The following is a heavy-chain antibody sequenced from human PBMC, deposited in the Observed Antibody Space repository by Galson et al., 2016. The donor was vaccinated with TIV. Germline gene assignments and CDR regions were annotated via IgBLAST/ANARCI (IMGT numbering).Heavy chain of an antibody. CDR2: IIPLFGEA. J-gene: IGHJ6*02. V-gene: IGHV1-69*13. D-gene: IGHD5-18*01. Sequence: SVKVSCKASGDTFSSFVISWVRQAPGQGLEWMGGIIPLFGEAHYAQKFQGRVTISADESTSTVYMELSGLRSGDTAMYYCAKCRNTAMDTYYYYYGPDVWGQGTTVTVSS. CDR1: GDTFSSFV. CDR3: AKCRNTAMDTYYYYYGPDV.